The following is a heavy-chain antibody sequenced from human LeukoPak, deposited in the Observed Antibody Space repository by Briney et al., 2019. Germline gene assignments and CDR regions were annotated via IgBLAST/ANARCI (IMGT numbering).Heavy chain of an antibody. D-gene: IGHD6-13*01. Sequence: PSETLSLTCTVSGGSISSYYWSWIRQPPGKGPEWIGYIYYSGSTNYNPSLKSRVTISVDTSKNQFSLKLSSVTAADTAVYYCARVRSSSWYVEGAFDIWGQGTMVTVSS. CDR3: ARVRSSSWYVEGAFDI. CDR2: IYYSGST. J-gene: IGHJ3*02. V-gene: IGHV4-59*01. CDR1: GGSISSYY.